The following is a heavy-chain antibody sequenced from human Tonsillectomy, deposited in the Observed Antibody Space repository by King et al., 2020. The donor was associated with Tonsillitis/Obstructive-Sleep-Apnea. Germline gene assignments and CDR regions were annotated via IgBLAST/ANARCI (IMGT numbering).Heavy chain of an antibody. CDR2: MYYSGTT. CDR1: GGSISSTLYY. Sequence: QLQESGPGLVKPSETLSLTCTVSGGSISSTLYYWGWIRQPPGKGLEWIGSMYYSGTTYYNPSLKRRGTISVATSKNQFSLKLSYLTAADTAVYYCARHYYAGSGTYRPFDYWRQGTLVTVSS. CDR3: ARHYYAGSGTYRPFDY. V-gene: IGHV4-39*01. D-gene: IGHD3-10*01. J-gene: IGHJ4*02.